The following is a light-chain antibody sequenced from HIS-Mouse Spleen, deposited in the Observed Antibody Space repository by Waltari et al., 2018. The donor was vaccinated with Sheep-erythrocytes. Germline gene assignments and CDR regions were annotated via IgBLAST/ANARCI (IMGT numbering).Light chain of an antibody. CDR2: KDS. CDR1: ALPNQY. V-gene: IGLV3-25*03. J-gene: IGLJ2*01. CDR3: QSADSSGTSHVV. Sequence: SYELTQPPSVSVSPGQTARITCPGDALPNQYAYWYQQKPGQAPVLVIYKDSERPSGIPERFSGSSSGTTVTLTISGVQAEDEADYYCQSADSSGTSHVVFGGGTKLTVL.